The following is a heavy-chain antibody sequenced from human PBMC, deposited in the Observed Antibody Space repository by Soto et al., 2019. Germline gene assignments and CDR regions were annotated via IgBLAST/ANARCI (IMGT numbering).Heavy chain of an antibody. J-gene: IGHJ4*02. V-gene: IGHV1-46*01. CDR3: ARDLGYYASSGYFDY. D-gene: IGHD3-22*01. Sequence: ASVKVSCKASGYTFTSYYMHWVRQAPGQGLEWMGIINPSGGSTSYAQKFQGRVTMTRDTSTSTVYMELSSLRAEDTAVYYCARDLGYYASSGYFDYWGQGALVTVSS. CDR2: INPSGGST. CDR1: GYTFTSYY.